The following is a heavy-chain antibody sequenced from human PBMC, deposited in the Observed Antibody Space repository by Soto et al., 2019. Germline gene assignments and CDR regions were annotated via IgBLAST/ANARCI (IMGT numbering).Heavy chain of an antibody. CDR1: GGSISSGDYY. D-gene: IGHD3-9*01. CDR3: ARVPYFDWFLPGY. Sequence: QVQLQESGPGLVKPSQTLSLTCPVSGGSISSGDYYWSWIRQPPGKGLEWIGYIYYSGSTYYNPSLKSRVTIAVDTAKNPFSLTLSSVTAADTAVYYCARVPYFDWFLPGYWGQGTLVTVSS. V-gene: IGHV4-30-4*01. CDR2: IYYSGST. J-gene: IGHJ4*02.